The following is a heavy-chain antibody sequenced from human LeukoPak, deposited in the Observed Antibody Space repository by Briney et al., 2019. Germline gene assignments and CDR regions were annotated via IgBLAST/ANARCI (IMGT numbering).Heavy chain of an antibody. CDR2: ISGSGGST. CDR3: ARHYYYASSGYHFDAFDI. CDR1: GFTFSSYA. V-gene: IGHV3-23*01. Sequence: PGGSLRLSCAASGFTFSSYAMSWVRQAPGKGLEWVSAISGSGGSTYYADSVKGRFTISRDNSKNTLYLQMNSLRAEDTAVYYCARHYYYASSGYHFDAFDIWGQGTMVTVSS. D-gene: IGHD3-22*01. J-gene: IGHJ3*02.